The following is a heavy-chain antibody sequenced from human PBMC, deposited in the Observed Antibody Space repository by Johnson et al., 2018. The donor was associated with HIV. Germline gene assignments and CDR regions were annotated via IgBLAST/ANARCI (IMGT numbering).Heavy chain of an antibody. Sequence: VQLGESGGGLVQPGGSLRLSCAASGFSFTNAWMSWVRQAPGKGLEWVGHIKRKSDGGTTDYAAPVKGRFTISRDDSKNTLFLQMNSLKTDDTAVYYCSLGRAAGRLPAFDIWGQGTMVTVSS. CDR1: GFSFTNAW. D-gene: IGHD6-13*01. J-gene: IGHJ3*02. CDR3: SLGRAAGRLPAFDI. CDR2: IKRKSDGGTT. V-gene: IGHV3-15*01.